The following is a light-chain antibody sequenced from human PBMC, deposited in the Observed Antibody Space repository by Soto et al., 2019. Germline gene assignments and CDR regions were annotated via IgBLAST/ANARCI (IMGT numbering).Light chain of an antibody. Sequence: DIHLTQSPSFLSASVGDRVTITCRASQGISSFLAWYQQKPGKAPKLLIYEASTLQSGVPSRFSGSGSGTEFTLTISSMQPEDVATYYCQQLNTYPLTFGGGTKVEI. V-gene: IGKV1-9*01. CDR2: EAS. J-gene: IGKJ4*01. CDR1: QGISSF. CDR3: QQLNTYPLT.